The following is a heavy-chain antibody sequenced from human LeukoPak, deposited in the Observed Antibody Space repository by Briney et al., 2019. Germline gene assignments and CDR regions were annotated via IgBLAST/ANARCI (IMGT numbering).Heavy chain of an antibody. CDR2: IYYSGTT. Sequence: SETLSLTCIVSGGSISSSSYYWGWIRQPPGKGLEWIGTIYYSGTTYYNPSLKSRVTISVDTSKNQFSLKLSSVTAADTAVYYCARDISGSYSRYAFDIWGQGTMVTVSS. D-gene: IGHD1-26*01. J-gene: IGHJ3*02. V-gene: IGHV4-39*07. CDR1: GGSISSSSYY. CDR3: ARDISGSYSRYAFDI.